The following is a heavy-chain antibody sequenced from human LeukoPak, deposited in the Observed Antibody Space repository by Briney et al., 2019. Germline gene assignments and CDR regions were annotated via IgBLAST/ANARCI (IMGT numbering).Heavy chain of an antibody. Sequence: PGGSLRLSCAGSGFTFSSYSMNWVRQAPGKGLEWVSSISSSSSYINYADSVKGRFTISRDNAKNSLYLQMNSLRAEDTAVYYCARDLDYYGSGSFHWGQGTLVTVSS. J-gene: IGHJ4*02. CDR3: ARDLDYYGSGSFH. CDR1: GFTFSSYS. D-gene: IGHD3-10*01. CDR2: ISSSSSYI. V-gene: IGHV3-21*01.